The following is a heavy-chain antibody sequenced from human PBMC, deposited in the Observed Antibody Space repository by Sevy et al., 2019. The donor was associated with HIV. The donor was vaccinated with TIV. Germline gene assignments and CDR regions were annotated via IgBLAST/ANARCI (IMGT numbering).Heavy chain of an antibody. J-gene: IGHJ3*02. V-gene: IGHV1-2*04. D-gene: IGHD6-19*01. Sequence: ASVKVSCKASGYTFTGYYMHWVRQAPGQGLEWMGWINPNSGGTNYAKKFQGWVTMTRDTSISTAYMGLSRLRSDDTAVYYCARDRGPYSSGLDAFDIWGQGTMVTVSS. CDR1: GYTFTGYY. CDR3: ARDRGPYSSGLDAFDI. CDR2: INPNSGGT.